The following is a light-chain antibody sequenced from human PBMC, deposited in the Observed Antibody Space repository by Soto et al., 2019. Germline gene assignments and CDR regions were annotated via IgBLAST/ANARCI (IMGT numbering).Light chain of an antibody. CDR2: EVS. Sequence: QSALTQPASVSGSPGQSVTISCTGTSXDVGGYNYVSWYQQHPGKAPKVMIYEVSNRPSGVSNRFSGSKSGNTASLTISGLQAEDEADYYCSSYTSNNTLYVFGTGTKVTVL. CDR1: SXDVGGYNY. V-gene: IGLV2-14*01. CDR3: SSYTSNNTLYV. J-gene: IGLJ1*01.